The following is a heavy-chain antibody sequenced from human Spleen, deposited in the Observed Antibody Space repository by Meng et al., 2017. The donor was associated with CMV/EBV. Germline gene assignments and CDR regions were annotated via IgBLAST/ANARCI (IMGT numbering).Heavy chain of an antibody. CDR1: GGSFSGYY. CDR3: ARGDSILGTSFP. J-gene: IGHJ5*02. D-gene: IGHD2-2*01. V-gene: IGHV4-34*01. CDR2: INHSGST. Sequence: LTVAVYGGSFSGYYWSWIRQPPGKGLEWIGEINHSGSTNYNPSLKSRVTISVDTSKNQFSLKLSSVTAADTAVYYCARGDSILGTSFPWGQGTLVTVSS.